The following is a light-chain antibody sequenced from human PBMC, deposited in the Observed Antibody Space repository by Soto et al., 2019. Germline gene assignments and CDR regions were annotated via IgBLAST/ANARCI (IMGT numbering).Light chain of an antibody. CDR3: QQYGSSGT. J-gene: IGKJ1*01. CDR2: EAS. V-gene: IGKV3-20*01. CDR1: QSVGTY. Sequence: IVLTQSPATLSLSPGERATLSCRASQSVGTYLAWYQQKPGQAPRLLIYEASNGATGISNRFSGSGSGTDFTLTISRLEPEDVAVYYCQQYGSSGTIGQGTKV.